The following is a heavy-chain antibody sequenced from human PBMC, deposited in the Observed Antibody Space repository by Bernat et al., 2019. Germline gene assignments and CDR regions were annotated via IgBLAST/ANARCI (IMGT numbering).Heavy chain of an antibody. J-gene: IGHJ2*01. D-gene: IGHD4-17*01. Sequence: QVQLQESGPGLVKPSGTLSLTCAVSGGSISSSNWWSWVRQPPGKGLEWIGEIYHSGSTNYNPSLKSRVTISVDTSKNQFSLRLTSVTAADTAVYYCARGDGDYSIRYFDLWGRGTLVTVSS. V-gene: IGHV4-4*02. CDR1: GGSISSSNW. CDR2: IYHSGST. CDR3: ARGDGDYSIRYFDL.